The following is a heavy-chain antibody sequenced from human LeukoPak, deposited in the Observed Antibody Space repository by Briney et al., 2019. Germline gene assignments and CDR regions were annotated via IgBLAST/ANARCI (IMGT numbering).Heavy chain of an antibody. J-gene: IGHJ4*02. CDR3: PRDRDDYVWGSYRLFDY. Sequence: ASVKVSCKASGYTFTSYGISWVRQAPGQGLEWMGWISAYNGNTNYAQKLQGRVTITTDTSTSTAYMELRSLRSDDTAVYYCPRDRDDYVWGSYRLFDYWGQGTLVTVSS. CDR1: GYTFTSYG. CDR2: ISAYNGNT. D-gene: IGHD3-16*02. V-gene: IGHV1-18*01.